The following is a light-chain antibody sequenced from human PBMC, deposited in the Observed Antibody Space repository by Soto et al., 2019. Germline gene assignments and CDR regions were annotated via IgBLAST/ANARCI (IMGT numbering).Light chain of an antibody. Sequence: QSVLTQPASVSGSPGQSITLSCTGTSSDIGGYDYVSWYQRHPGKAPKLIIYDVNNRPSGVSNRFSGSKSGNTASLTISGRQAEDEDDYYCTSYASGSSHVVFGGGTKLTVL. CDR3: TSYASGSSHVV. J-gene: IGLJ2*01. CDR2: DVN. CDR1: SSDIGGYDY. V-gene: IGLV2-14*01.